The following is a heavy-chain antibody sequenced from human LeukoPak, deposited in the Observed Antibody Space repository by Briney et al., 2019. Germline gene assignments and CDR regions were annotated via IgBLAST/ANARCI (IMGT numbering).Heavy chain of an antibody. V-gene: IGHV3-20*03. Sequence: SGGSVRLLYAACGLRLDVYGMRWARQRRGGGVVCGSGINRRRGDTGYADSVKGRFTISRDNAKNSLYLQMNSPRAEDTALYYCVRVRGYCSDGSCYPRGVGYYYMDVWGKGTTVTIS. CDR1: GLRLDVYG. D-gene: IGHD2-15*01. J-gene: IGHJ6*03. CDR2: INRRRGDT. CDR3: VRVRGYCSDGSCYPRGVGYYYMDV.